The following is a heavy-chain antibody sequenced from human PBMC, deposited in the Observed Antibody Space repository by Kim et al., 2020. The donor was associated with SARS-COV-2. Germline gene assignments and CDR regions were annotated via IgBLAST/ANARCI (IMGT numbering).Heavy chain of an antibody. CDR3: VKADHIPLFGAPNNHYFGMDV. CDR2: ISAGAVNI. CDR1: GFTFASFA. J-gene: IGHJ6*02. Sequence: GGSLRLSCAASGFTFASFAMNWVRQAPGKGLEWVSSISAGAVNIYYADSVKGRFTISRDNSRNTVFLQMNSLRGEDTAVYYCVKADHIPLFGAPNNHYFGMDVWGQGTTVIVSS. D-gene: IGHD3-3*01. V-gene: IGHV3-23*01.